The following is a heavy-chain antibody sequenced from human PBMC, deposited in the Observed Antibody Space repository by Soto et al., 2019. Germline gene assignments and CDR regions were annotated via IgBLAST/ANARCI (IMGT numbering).Heavy chain of an antibody. CDR3: VRQCSGDSSGALCYDAFDI. V-gene: IGHV4-61*01. D-gene: IGHD3-22*01. CDR1: GDSVSSGLYY. Sequence: SETLSLTCTVSGDSVSSGLYYWGWVRQPPGKGLEWIGYIYYSGSTNYNPSLENRVTMSLATSKNQFSLRLRSVTAADTAVYYSVRQCSGDSSGALCYDAFDIWGQGTMVTVSS. J-gene: IGHJ3*02. CDR2: IYYSGST.